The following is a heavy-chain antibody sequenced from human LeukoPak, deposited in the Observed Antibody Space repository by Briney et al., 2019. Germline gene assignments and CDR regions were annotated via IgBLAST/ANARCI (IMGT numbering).Heavy chain of an antibody. D-gene: IGHD3-22*01. J-gene: IGHJ4*02. CDR1: GFTFSNYP. Sequence: PGGSLRLSCAASGFTFSNYPMHWVRQAPGKGLEWVAVVSEDGNNIYYADSVKGRFTISRDTYKNTLYLQTSSLRAEDTALYYCVRDRDSTGYYDSWGQRNPVTVSS. CDR2: VSEDGNNI. CDR3: VRDRDSTGYYDS. V-gene: IGHV3-30*04.